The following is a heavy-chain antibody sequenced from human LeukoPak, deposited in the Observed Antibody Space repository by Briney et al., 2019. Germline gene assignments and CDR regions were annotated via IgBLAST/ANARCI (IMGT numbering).Heavy chain of an antibody. Sequence: GGSLRLSCAASGFSFRNYWMHWVRQAPGKGLVWVSRINKDGTNTNYADSVKGRFTISRDNAKNTLYQQMNSLRAEDTAVYYCARDRLTVITGYYFDYWGQGTLVTVSS. CDR2: INKDGTNT. CDR3: ARDRLTVITGYYFDY. V-gene: IGHV3-74*01. J-gene: IGHJ4*02. CDR1: GFSFRNYW. D-gene: IGHD4-17*01.